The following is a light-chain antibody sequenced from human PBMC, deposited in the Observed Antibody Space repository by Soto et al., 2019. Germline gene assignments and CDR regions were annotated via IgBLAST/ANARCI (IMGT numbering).Light chain of an antibody. CDR3: SQYNTYPYT. CDR2: GAS. CDR1: QDIGIY. V-gene: IGKV1-16*02. J-gene: IGKJ2*01. Sequence: DTQMTQSPSSLSASVGDRVTITCRASQDIGIYLGWFQQKPGKAPKSLIYGASTLESGVPSKFSGSGSGTDFTLTIGSLQPEDFATYYCSQYNTYPYTFGQGTKLEIK.